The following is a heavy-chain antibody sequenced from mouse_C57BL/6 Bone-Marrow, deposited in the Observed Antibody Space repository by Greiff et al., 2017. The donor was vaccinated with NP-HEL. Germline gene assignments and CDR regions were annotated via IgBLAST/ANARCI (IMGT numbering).Heavy chain of an antibody. CDR2: INPYNGGT. Sequence: VQLKESGPVLVKPGASVKMSCKASGYTFTDYYMNWVKQSHGKSLEWIGVINPYNGGTSYNQKFKGKATLTVDKSSSTAYMELNSLTSEDSAVYYCARLMIRKYFDVWGTGTTVTVSS. CDR3: ARLMIRKYFDV. J-gene: IGHJ1*03. D-gene: IGHD2-4*01. CDR1: GYTFTDYY. V-gene: IGHV1-19*01.